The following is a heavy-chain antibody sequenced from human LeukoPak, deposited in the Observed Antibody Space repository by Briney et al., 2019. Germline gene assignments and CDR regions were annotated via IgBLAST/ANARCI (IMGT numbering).Heavy chain of an antibody. CDR2: ISAYSGNP. Sequence: ASVQVSFKASGYSFTNYGISWVRQAPGQGLEWMGWISAYSGNPNYAQKLQGRVTMTTDTSTSTAYMELRSLRSDDTAVYYCARDCDRSGYYCYWGQGTLVTVSS. CDR3: ARDCDRSGYYCY. V-gene: IGHV1-18*04. D-gene: IGHD3-22*01. J-gene: IGHJ4*02. CDR1: GYSFTNYG.